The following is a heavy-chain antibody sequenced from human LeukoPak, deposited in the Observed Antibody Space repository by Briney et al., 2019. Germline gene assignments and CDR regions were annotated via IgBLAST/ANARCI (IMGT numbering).Heavy chain of an antibody. CDR3: ARVRSYCGGDCPFDY. Sequence: SETLSLTCTVSGGSISSYYWSWIRQPPGKGLEWIGYIYYSGSTNYNPSLKSRVTISVDTSKNQFSLKLSSVTAADTAVYYCARVRSYCGGDCPFDYWGQGTLVTASS. V-gene: IGHV4-59*01. D-gene: IGHD2-21*01. CDR1: GGSISSYY. J-gene: IGHJ4*02. CDR2: IYYSGST.